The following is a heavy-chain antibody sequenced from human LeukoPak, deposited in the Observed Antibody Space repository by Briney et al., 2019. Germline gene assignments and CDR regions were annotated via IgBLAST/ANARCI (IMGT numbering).Heavy chain of an antibody. CDR2: ISSSSSTI. J-gene: IGHJ6*03. CDR1: GMTFSKYW. Sequence: GGSLRLSCAASGMTFSKYWMSWVRQAPGKGLEWVSYISSSSSTIYYADSVKGRFTISRDNAKNSLYLQMNSLRAEDTAVYYCARNYYDFWSGYPQDYYYYYYMDVWGKGTTVTVSS. D-gene: IGHD3-3*01. V-gene: IGHV3-48*01. CDR3: ARNYYDFWSGYPQDYYYYYYMDV.